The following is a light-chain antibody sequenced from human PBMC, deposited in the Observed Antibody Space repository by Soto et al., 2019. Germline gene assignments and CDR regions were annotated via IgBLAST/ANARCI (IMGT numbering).Light chain of an antibody. CDR3: QQYVTSPWA. CDR1: QSVSSN. Sequence: DIVMTQSPATLSVSPGERATLSCRASQSVSSNLAWYQQKPGQAPRLLIYGASTRATGIPDRFSGSGSGTDFTLTISRLEPEDFAVYYCQQYVTSPWAFGQGTKVDI. V-gene: IGKV3-15*01. CDR2: GAS. J-gene: IGKJ1*01.